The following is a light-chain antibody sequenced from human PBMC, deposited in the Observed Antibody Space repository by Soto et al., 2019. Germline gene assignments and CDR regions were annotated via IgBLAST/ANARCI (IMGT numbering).Light chain of an antibody. J-gene: IGLJ2*01. V-gene: IGLV2-14*01. CDR1: SSDVGGYNY. CDR3: SSFAGNNNLL. Sequence: QSALTQPASVSGSPGQSITISCTGTSSDVGGYNYVSWYQQYPGKAPKLLIYEVSNRPSGVSHRFSGSKSGNTASLTVSGLQAEDEADYYCSSFAGNNNLLFGGGTKVTVL. CDR2: EVS.